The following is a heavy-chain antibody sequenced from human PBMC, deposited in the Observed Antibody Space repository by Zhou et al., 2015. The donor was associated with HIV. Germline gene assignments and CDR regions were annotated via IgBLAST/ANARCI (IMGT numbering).Heavy chain of an antibody. CDR2: INPNSGGT. Sequence: QVQLVQSGAEVKKPGASVKVSCKASGYTFTGYYMHWVRQAPGQGLEWMGWINPNSGGTNYAQKFQGRVTMTRDTSISTAYMELSRLRSDDTAVYYCARDPLRITMIVVVISRNWFDPWGQGTLVTVSS. V-gene: IGHV1-2*02. D-gene: IGHD3-22*01. CDR3: ARDPLRITMIVVVISRNWFDP. J-gene: IGHJ5*02. CDR1: GYTFTGYY.